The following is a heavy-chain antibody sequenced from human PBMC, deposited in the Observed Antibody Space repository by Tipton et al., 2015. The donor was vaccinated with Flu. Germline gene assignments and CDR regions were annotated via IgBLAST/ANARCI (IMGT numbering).Heavy chain of an antibody. D-gene: IGHD6-13*01. CDR2: INHSGST. Sequence: TLSLTCAVYGGSFSGYYWSWIRQPPGKGLEWIGEINHSGSTNYNPSLKSRVTISVDTSKNQFPLKLSSVTAADTAVYYCAGSSIQDLKALDYWGQGILVTVSS. V-gene: IGHV4-34*01. J-gene: IGHJ4*02. CDR1: GGSFSGYY. CDR3: AGSSIQDLKALDY.